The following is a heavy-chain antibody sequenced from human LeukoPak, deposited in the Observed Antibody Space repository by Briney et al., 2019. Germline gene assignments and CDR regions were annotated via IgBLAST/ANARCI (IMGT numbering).Heavy chain of an antibody. Sequence: GRSLRLSCAASGFTFSNYGMHWVRQAPGKGLEWVAVVWYDGSNKYYAASVKGRFTISRDNPKNTLYLQMNSLRADDTAVYYCARQEAAAARDWFDSWGQGTLVTVSS. J-gene: IGHJ5*01. CDR2: VWYDGSNK. CDR3: ARQEAAAARDWFDS. CDR1: GFTFSNYG. D-gene: IGHD6-13*01. V-gene: IGHV3-33*01.